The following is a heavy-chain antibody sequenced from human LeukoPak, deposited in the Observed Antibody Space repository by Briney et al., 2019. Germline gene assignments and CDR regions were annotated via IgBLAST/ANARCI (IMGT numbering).Heavy chain of an antibody. J-gene: IGHJ4*02. V-gene: IGHV3-64*01. Sequence: GGSLRLSCTASGSNFNSYSMHWVRQAPGRGLESVSAISSTGGSTYYANSVKSRFTISRDNSKNTLYLQMGSLRDEDLAVYYCAREVQGDYDYWGQGTLVTVSS. CDR1: GSNFNSYS. CDR2: ISSTGGST. CDR3: AREVQGDYDY.